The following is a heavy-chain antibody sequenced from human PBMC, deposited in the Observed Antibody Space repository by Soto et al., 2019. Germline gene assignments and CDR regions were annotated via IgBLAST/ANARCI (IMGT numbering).Heavy chain of an antibody. V-gene: IGHV4-31*03. CDR2: IYYSGST. CDR3: ARGSSGNAFDI. CDR1: GGSISSGGYY. Sequence: SETLSLTCTVSGGSISSGGYYWSWIRQHPGKGLEWIGYIYYSGSTYYNPSLKSRVTISVDTSKNQFSLKLSSVTAADTAVYYCARGSSGNAFDIWGQGTMVTVSS. J-gene: IGHJ3*02. D-gene: IGHD3-22*01.